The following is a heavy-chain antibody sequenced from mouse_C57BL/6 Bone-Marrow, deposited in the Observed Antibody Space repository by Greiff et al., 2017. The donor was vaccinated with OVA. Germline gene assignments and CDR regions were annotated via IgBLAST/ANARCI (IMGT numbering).Heavy chain of an antibody. J-gene: IGHJ2*01. CDR3: ARKRSAYFDY. V-gene: IGHV1-55*01. CDR1: GYTFTSYW. CDR2: IYPGSGST. D-gene: IGHD1-1*01. Sequence: QVQLQQSGAELVKPGASVKMSCKASGYTFTSYWITWVKQRPGQGLAWIGDIYPGSGSTNYNEKFKSKATLTVDTSSSTAYMQLSSLTSEDSAVYYCARKRSAYFDYWGQGTTLTVSS.